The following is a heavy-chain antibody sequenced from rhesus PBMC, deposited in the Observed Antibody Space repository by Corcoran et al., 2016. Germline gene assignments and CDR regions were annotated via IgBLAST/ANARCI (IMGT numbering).Heavy chain of an antibody. Sequence: QVQLQESGPGLVKPSQTLSLTCAISGDSVSSNRATWNRIRQSPSRGLEWLGRTSYRSKWYNDYAQSVQNRITINPDTSKNQFSLQLSSVTAADTAVYYCARRGRGYNKGSWYFDLWGPGTPITISS. V-gene: IGHV6-1*01. D-gene: IGHD5-24*01. CDR1: GDSVSSNRAT. CDR2: TSYRSKWYN. CDR3: ARRGRGYNKGSWYFDL. J-gene: IGHJ2*01.